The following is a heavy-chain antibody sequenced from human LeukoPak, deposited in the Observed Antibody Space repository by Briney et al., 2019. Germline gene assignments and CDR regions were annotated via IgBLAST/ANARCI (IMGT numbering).Heavy chain of an antibody. CDR3: ATVRDTAMARRAFDY. D-gene: IGHD5-18*01. CDR1: GYTFTSYD. Sequence: GASVTVSFKASGYTFTSYDINWVRQATGQGLEWMGWMNPNSGNTGYAQKFQGRVTMTRNTSISTAYMELSSLRSEDTAVYYCATVRDTAMARRAFDYWGQGTLVTVSS. CDR2: MNPNSGNT. J-gene: IGHJ4*02. V-gene: IGHV1-8*01.